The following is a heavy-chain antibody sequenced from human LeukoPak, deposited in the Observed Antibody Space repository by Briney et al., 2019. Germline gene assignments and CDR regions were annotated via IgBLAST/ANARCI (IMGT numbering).Heavy chain of an antibody. CDR1: GASISNYY. V-gene: IGHV4-59*08. CDR2: VSNSGRT. CDR3: ARHERGAESLDY. Sequence: KTSETLSLTCTVSGASISNYYWSWIRQPPGKGLECIGYVSNSGRTNHNPSLKSRVTISADTSKNQFSLKLTSVTAADPAVYYCARHERGAESLDYWGQGTLVTVSS. J-gene: IGHJ4*02. D-gene: IGHD1-1*01.